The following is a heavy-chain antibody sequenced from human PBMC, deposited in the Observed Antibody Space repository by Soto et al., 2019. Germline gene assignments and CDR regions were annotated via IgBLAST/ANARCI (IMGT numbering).Heavy chain of an antibody. D-gene: IGHD6-13*01. J-gene: IGHJ6*01. Sequence: ASVKVSCKASGYTFTGYYMHWVRQAPGQGLEWMGWINPNSGGTNYAQKFQGWVTMTRDTSISTAYMELSRLRSDDTAVYYCARAYSSSWYGGYYYYYGMDVWGQGTTVTVSS. V-gene: IGHV1-2*04. CDR3: ARAYSSSWYGGYYYYYGMDV. CDR2: INPNSGGT. CDR1: GYTFTGYY.